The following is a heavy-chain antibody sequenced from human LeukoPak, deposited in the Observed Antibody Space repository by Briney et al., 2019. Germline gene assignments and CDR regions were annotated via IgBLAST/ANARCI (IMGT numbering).Heavy chain of an antibody. CDR1: GGSISSGDYY. CDR2: IYYSGST. V-gene: IGHV4-30-4*01. CDR3: ARDGPGYYFDY. D-gene: IGHD1-14*01. Sequence: PSETLCLTCTVSGGSISSGDYYWSWIRQPPGKGLEWIGYIYYSGSTYYNPSLKSRVTIAVDTSKNQFSLKLSSVTAADTAVYFCARDGPGYYFDYWGQGTLVTVSS. J-gene: IGHJ4*02.